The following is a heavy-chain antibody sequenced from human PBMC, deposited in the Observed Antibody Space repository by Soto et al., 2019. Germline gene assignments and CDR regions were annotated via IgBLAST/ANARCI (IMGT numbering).Heavy chain of an antibody. D-gene: IGHD1-26*01. CDR2: IYYSGTN. Sequence: QLQLQESGPGLVKPSETLSLTCTVSGGSISNSDYYWGWIRQSPGKGLEWIGSIYYSGTNFYDPSLRSRLSMSVDTSKTQFSLRLNSVTAADTDVYYCARQARGTTWSDFDYWSQGTLVTVSS. J-gene: IGHJ4*02. CDR1: GGSISNSDYY. V-gene: IGHV4-39*01. CDR3: ARQARGTTWSDFDY.